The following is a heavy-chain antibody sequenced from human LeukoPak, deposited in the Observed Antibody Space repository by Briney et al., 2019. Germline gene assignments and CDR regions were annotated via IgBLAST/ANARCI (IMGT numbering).Heavy chain of an antibody. V-gene: IGHV1-8*01. CDR2: MNPNSGNT. D-gene: IGHD5-18*01. CDR1: GYTFTSYD. CDR3: ARASIQGDAFDI. Sequence: ASVKVSCKASGYTFTSYDINWVRQATGQGLEWMGWMNPNSGNTGYAQKFQGRVTMTRNTSISTAYMELSSLRSEDTAVYYRARASIQGDAFDIWGQGTMVTVSS. J-gene: IGHJ3*02.